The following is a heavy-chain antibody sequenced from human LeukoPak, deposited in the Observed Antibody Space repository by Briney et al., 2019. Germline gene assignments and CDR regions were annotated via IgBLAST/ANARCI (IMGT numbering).Heavy chain of an antibody. CDR1: GYSFTSYY. V-gene: IGHV1-46*01. D-gene: IGHD4-17*01. CDR3: AIPRDGTTSYYWYFDL. Sequence: ASVSVSCKASGYSFTSYYMHWARQAPGQGLEWMGIINPSGGSTRSAQKFQGRVTMTRDMSTSTVYMELSSLTSEDTAVYYCAIPRDGTTSYYWYFDLWGRGTLVTVSS. CDR2: INPSGGST. J-gene: IGHJ2*01.